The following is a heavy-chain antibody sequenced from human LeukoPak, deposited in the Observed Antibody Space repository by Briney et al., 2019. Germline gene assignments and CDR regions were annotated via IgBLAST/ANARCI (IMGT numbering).Heavy chain of an antibody. J-gene: IGHJ4*02. CDR1: GFSFSTYV. V-gene: IGHV3-23*01. Sequence: GGSLRVSCAASGFSFSTYVMSWVRQAPGKGLECVSGISGSAGTTYYADSVKGRFTISRDNSKNTLYLQMNSLRAEDTAVYYCAKDQTVGDGHIDFEYWGQGTLVTVSS. CDR3: AKDQTVGDGHIDFEY. CDR2: ISGSAGTT. D-gene: IGHD5-24*01.